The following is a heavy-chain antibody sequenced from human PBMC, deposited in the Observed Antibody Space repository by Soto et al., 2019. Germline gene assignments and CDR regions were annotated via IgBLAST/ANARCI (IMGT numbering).Heavy chain of an antibody. D-gene: IGHD2-2*01. CDR3: ARDSPYCSGPSCASVRYPYYGMDV. J-gene: IGHJ6*02. Sequence: QVQLQESGPELVKPSQTLSLTCTVSGGSISSGGYYWSWIRQHPGKGLEWIGYIYYNGNTYYNPSLKSRVIISVDTSKDQFSLKLSSVTAADTAVYYCARDSPYCSGPSCASVRYPYYGMDVWGQGTTVTVSS. CDR1: GGSISSGGYY. V-gene: IGHV4-31*03. CDR2: IYYNGNT.